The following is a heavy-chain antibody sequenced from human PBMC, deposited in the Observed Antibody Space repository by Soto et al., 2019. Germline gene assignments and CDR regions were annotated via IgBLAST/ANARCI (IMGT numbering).Heavy chain of an antibody. V-gene: IGHV4-30-2*01. Sequence: PSETLSLTCAVSGGSISSGGYSWSWIRQPPGKGLEWIGYIYHSGSTYYNPSLKSRVTISVDRSKNQFSLKLSSVTAADTAVYYCARGIAARSNWFDPWGQGTLVTVSS. D-gene: IGHD6-6*01. CDR3: ARGIAARSNWFDP. CDR1: GGSISSGGYS. J-gene: IGHJ5*02. CDR2: IYHSGST.